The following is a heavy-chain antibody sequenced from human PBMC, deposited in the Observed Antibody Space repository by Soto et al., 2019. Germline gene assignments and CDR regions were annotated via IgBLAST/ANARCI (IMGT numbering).Heavy chain of an antibody. CDR1: GYTLSELA. V-gene: IGHV1-24*01. CDR2: FDPEGSDT. Sequence: AASVKVSCKVSGYTLSELAIHWVRQAPGKGFEWMGGFDPEGSDTIYAQKFQCRVTMTSDTSTETAYMELESLTSEDTAFYYCATMGFCGPGCYSFDYWHQGTLVTVSS. CDR3: ATMGFCGPGCYSFDY. D-gene: IGHD2-21*02. J-gene: IGHJ4*02.